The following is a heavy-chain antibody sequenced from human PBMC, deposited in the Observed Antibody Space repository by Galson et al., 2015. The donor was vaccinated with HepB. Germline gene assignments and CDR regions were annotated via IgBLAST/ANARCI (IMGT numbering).Heavy chain of an antibody. Sequence: SLRLSCAASGFTFSDYYMSWIRQAPGKGLEWVSYISSSSSYTNYADSVKGRFTISRDNAKNSLYLQMNSLRAEDTAVYYCARASQLATRTPVGYWGQGTLVTVSS. V-gene: IGHV3-11*06. CDR3: ARASQLATRTPVGY. CDR1: GFTFSDYY. D-gene: IGHD5-12*01. J-gene: IGHJ4*02. CDR2: ISSSSSYT.